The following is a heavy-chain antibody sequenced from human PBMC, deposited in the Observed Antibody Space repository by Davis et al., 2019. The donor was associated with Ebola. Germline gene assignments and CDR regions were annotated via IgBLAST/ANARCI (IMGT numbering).Heavy chain of an antibody. CDR2: ISWNSANI. V-gene: IGHV3-9*01. D-gene: IGHD4-23*01. CDR3: ASAPYGNSYHFDG. CDR1: GFTFDDYA. Sequence: SLKISCVASGFTFDDYAMHWVRQPPGRGLEWVSGISWNSANIAYADSVKGRFTISRDNTKNSLYLQMKSLRPEDTAFYYCASAPYGNSYHFDGWGQGTLVTVSS. J-gene: IGHJ4*02.